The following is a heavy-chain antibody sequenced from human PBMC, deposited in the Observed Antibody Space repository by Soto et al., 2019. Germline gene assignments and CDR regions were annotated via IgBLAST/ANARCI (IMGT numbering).Heavy chain of an antibody. D-gene: IGHD3-10*01. V-gene: IGHV3-30*03. CDR1: GFTFSSYG. J-gene: IGHJ4*02. Sequence: VQLVESGGGVVQPGRSLRLSCAASGFTFSSYGMHWVRQAPGKGLEWVAVISYDGSNKYYADSVKGRFTISRDNSKNTLYLQMNSLRAEDTAVYYCASPPMVRGVIGVYFDYWGQGTLVTVSS. CDR2: ISYDGSNK. CDR3: ASPPMVRGVIGVYFDY.